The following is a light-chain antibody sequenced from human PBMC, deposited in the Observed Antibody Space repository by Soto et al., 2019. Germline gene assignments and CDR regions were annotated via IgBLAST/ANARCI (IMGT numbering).Light chain of an antibody. CDR2: DND. CDR3: ATWQSSLTGGWV. J-gene: IGLJ7*01. Sequence: QSVLTQPPSVSAAPGQKVTISCSGSSSNIGTNYVSWYQHLPGTAPKLLIYDNDKRPSGIPDRFSGSKSGTSATLGITGLPTGDEADYYCATWQSSLTGGWVFGGGTQLTVL. CDR1: SSNIGTNY. V-gene: IGLV1-51*01.